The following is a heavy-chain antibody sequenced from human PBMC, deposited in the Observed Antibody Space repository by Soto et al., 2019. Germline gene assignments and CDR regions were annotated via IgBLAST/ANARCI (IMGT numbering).Heavy chain of an antibody. V-gene: IGHV4-28*01. CDR3: ARIRRDIVATRYYFDY. CDR1: GYSISSSNW. CDR2: IYYSGST. J-gene: IGHJ4*02. Sequence: SETLSLTCAVSGYSISSSNWWGWIRQPPGKGLEWIGYIYYSGSTYYNPSLKSRVTMSVDTSKNQFSLKLSSVTAVDTAVYYCARIRRDIVATRYYFDYWGQGTLVTVSS. D-gene: IGHD5-12*01.